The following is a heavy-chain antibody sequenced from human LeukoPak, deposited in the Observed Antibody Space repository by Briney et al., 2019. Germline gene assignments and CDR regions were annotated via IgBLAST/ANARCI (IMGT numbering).Heavy chain of an antibody. CDR3: ARDNNWSSDY. CDR1: GFTFSNYW. V-gene: IGHV3-7*03. CDR2: IKQDGSEK. D-gene: IGHD1-20*01. J-gene: IGHJ4*02. Sequence: GGSLRLSCAASGFTFSNYWMSWVRQAPGKGLEWVANIKQDGSEKYYEGSVKGRFTISRDNAKNSLYLQMNSLRAEDTAVYYCARDNNWSSDYWGQGTLVIVSS.